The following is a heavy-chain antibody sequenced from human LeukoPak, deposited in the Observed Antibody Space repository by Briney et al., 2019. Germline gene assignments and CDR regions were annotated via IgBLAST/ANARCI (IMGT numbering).Heavy chain of an antibody. J-gene: IGHJ4*02. CDR1: GFTFSSYA. Sequence: GGSLRLSCTASGFTFSSYAMTWVRQAPGKGLEWVANIKQDGSKKSYVDSVKGRFTISRDNAKNSLYLQMNSLRAEDTAIYYCTRVGYIDEGIDYWGQGTLVTVSS. V-gene: IGHV3-7*04. CDR3: TRVGYIDEGIDY. CDR2: IKQDGSKK. D-gene: IGHD5-24*01.